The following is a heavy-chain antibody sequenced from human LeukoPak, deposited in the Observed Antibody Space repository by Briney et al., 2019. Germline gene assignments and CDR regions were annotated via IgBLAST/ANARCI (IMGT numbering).Heavy chain of an antibody. Sequence: PSETLSLTCAVSGYSISSGYHWGWVRQPPGKGLEWIGSIWHSGSTYYNPSLKSRVTISVDTSKNQFSLKLSSVTAADTAVYYCARDDSSGYHYYYYMDVWGKGTTVTVSS. V-gene: IGHV4-38-2*02. J-gene: IGHJ6*03. CDR2: IWHSGST. CDR1: GYSISSGYH. CDR3: ARDDSSGYHYYYYMDV. D-gene: IGHD3-22*01.